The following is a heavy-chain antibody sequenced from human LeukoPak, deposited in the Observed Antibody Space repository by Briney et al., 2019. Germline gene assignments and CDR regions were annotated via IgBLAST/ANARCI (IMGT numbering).Heavy chain of an antibody. CDR3: ARVASSHDFDY. Sequence: SETLSLTCTVSGGSISSYYWSWIRQPPGKGLEWIGYIYYSGSTNYNPSLKSRVTISVDTSKNQFSLKLSSVTAAGTAVYYCARVASSHDFDYWGQGTLVTVSS. D-gene: IGHD6-13*01. J-gene: IGHJ4*02. CDR1: GGSISSYY. V-gene: IGHV4-59*01. CDR2: IYYSGST.